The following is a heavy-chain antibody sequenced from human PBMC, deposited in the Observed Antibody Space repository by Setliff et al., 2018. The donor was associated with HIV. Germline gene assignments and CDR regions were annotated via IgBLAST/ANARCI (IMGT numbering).Heavy chain of an antibody. Sequence: ASVKVSCKASGYTFSSYGISWVRQAPGQGLEWMGWVSVYNGKTDYAQKLQGRVTMTTDTSTSTAYMELRSLRSDDTAVYYCARTIGLLWFGELDSRGQGTPVTVSS. J-gene: IGHJ5*01. V-gene: IGHV1-18*01. CDR1: GYTFSSYG. D-gene: IGHD3-10*01. CDR3: ARTIGLLWFGELDS. CDR2: VSVYNGKT.